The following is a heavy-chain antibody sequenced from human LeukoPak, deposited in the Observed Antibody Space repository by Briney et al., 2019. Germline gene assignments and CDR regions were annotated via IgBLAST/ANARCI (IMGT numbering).Heavy chain of an antibody. D-gene: IGHD3-10*01. J-gene: IGHJ4*02. CDR2: VHASGSP. CDR1: GVTISRYY. V-gene: IGHV4-4*07. CDR3: ARGGTYGTGRVLHTTIDY. Sequence: KTSETLSLTCAVSGVTISRYYWSWIRQPAGKALEWIGRVHASGSPNYNPSLKSRVIISVDKSKNQFSLNLNSVTAANTAVDYCARGGTYGTGRVLHTTIDYWGQGTLVTVSS.